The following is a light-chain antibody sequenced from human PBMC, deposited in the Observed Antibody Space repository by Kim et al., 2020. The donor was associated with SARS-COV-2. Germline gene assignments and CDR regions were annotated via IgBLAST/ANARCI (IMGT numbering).Light chain of an antibody. J-gene: IGLJ3*02. CDR1: RLRSYY. Sequence: LGQTVRITCQGDRLRSYYASWYQQKPGQAPVLVIYGKNNRPSGIPDRFSGSSSGNTASLTITGAQAEDEADYYCNSRDSSGNHSWVFGGGTKLTVL. V-gene: IGLV3-19*01. CDR2: GKN. CDR3: NSRDSSGNHSWV.